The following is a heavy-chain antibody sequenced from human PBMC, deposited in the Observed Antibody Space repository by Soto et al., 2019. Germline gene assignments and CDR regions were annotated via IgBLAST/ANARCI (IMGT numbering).Heavy chain of an antibody. CDR2: INHSGST. CDR1: GGSFSGYY. D-gene: IGHD2-15*01. CDR3: ARGRDNDSVVAANATPNWFDP. Sequence: SETLSLTCAVYGGSFSGYYWSWIRQPPGKGLEWIGEINHSGSTNYNPSLKSRVTISVDTSKNQFSLKLSSVTAADTAVDYCARGRDNDSVVAANATPNWFDPWGQGTLVTVSS. J-gene: IGHJ5*02. V-gene: IGHV4-34*01.